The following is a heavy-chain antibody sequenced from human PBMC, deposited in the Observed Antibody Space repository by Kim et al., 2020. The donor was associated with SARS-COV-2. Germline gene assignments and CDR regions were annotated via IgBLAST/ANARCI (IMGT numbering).Heavy chain of an antibody. Sequence: SETLSLTCTVSGGSISSSSYYWGWIRQPPGKGLEWIGSIYYSGSTYYNPSLKSRVTISVDTSKNQFSLKLSSVTAADTAVYYCARSPVLQYFDWLLPTPEYYYMDVWGKGTTVTVSS. V-gene: IGHV4-39*01. CDR1: GGSISSSSYY. CDR3: ARSPVLQYFDWLLPTPEYYYMDV. J-gene: IGHJ6*03. D-gene: IGHD3-9*01. CDR2: IYYSGST.